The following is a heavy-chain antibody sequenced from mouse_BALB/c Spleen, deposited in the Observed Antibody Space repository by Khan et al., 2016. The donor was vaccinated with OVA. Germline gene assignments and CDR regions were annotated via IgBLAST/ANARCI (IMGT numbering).Heavy chain of an antibody. CDR2: IYPGNVNT. CDR3: ATHLYYAMDY. CDR1: GYTFTSFY. Sequence: QVQLQQSGPELVKPGASVRISCKASGYTFTSFYIHWVKQRPGQGLEWIGWIYPGNVNTKYNEKFKGKATLTADQSSSTAYMQLSSLTSEDSAVYFCATHLYYAMDYWGQGTSVTVSS. J-gene: IGHJ4*01. V-gene: IGHV1S56*01.